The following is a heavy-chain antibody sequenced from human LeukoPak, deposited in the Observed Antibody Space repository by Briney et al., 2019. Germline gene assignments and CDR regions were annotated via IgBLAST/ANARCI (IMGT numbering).Heavy chain of an antibody. CDR3: ARGPSGAFGFDP. V-gene: IGHV4-4*07. CDR1: GGSNSSYY. Sequence: SETLSLTCTVSGGSNSSYYWSWLRQPAGKGLEWIGRIYSNGHPNYNPSGQSRVTMSVDTSKNQVSLRLTSVTAADTAVYYCARGPSGAFGFDPWGQGTLVIVSS. J-gene: IGHJ5*02. D-gene: IGHD2-15*01. CDR2: IYSNGHP.